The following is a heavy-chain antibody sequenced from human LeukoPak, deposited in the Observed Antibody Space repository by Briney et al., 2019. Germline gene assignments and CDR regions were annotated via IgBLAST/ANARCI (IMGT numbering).Heavy chain of an antibody. D-gene: IGHD6-13*01. J-gene: IGHJ6*03. CDR2: IDHSGST. CDR1: GYSISSGYY. CDR3: ARHCRAAGLYYYYSYMDV. Sequence: SETLSLTCTVSGYSISSGYYWGWIRQPPGKGLEWIGSIDHSGSTYYNPSLKSRVTISVDTSKNQFSLKLSSVTAADTAVYYCARHCRAAGLYYYYSYMDVWGKGTTVTISS. V-gene: IGHV4-38-2*02.